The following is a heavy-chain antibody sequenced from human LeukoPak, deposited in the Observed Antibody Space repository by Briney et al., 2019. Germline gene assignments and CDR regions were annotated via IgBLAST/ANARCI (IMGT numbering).Heavy chain of an antibody. CDR3: AKQSYARSLGE. CDR1: GFPFSDLS. V-gene: IGHV3-23*01. CDR2: TNSGGTST. J-gene: IGHJ4*02. D-gene: IGHD2-8*01. Sequence: GGSLRLSCATSGFPFSDLSMSWVRQAPGKGLEWISTTNSGGTSTYYAESVKGRFTISRDNSKNTLYLQMSSLRVEDTAVYYCAKQSYARSLGEGGPGTLVSVSS.